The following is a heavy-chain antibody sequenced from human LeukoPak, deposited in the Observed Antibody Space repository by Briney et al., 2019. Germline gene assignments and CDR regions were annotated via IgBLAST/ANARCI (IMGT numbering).Heavy chain of an antibody. CDR2: IYTSGST. J-gene: IGHJ3*02. CDR3: ARGPYSYKSSGAFDI. D-gene: IGHD3-10*01. Sequence: SQTLSLTCTVSGGSISSGSYYWSWIRQPAGKGLEWIGRIYTSGSTNYNPSLKSRVTISVDASKNQFSLKLSSVTAADTAVYFCARGPYSYKSSGAFDIWGQGTMVTVSS. CDR1: GGSISSGSYY. V-gene: IGHV4-61*02.